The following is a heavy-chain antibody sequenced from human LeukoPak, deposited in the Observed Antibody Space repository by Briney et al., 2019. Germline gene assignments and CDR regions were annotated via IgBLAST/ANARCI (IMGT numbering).Heavy chain of an antibody. V-gene: IGHV1-46*01. CDR3: AREQRAGYGPYYFDY. CDR1: GYTFTSYY. Sequence: ASVKVSCKASGYTFTSYYMHWVRQAPGQGLEWMGIINPSGGSTSYAQKFQGRVTMTRNTSTSTVYMELSSLRSEDTAVYYCAREQRAGYGPYYFDYWGQGTLVTVST. CDR2: INPSGGST. D-gene: IGHD5-18*01. J-gene: IGHJ4*02.